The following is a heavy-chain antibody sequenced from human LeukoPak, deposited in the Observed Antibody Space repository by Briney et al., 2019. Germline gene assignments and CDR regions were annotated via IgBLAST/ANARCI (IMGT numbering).Heavy chain of an antibody. D-gene: IGHD6-13*01. V-gene: IGHV4-59*12. CDR3: ARVPEAGTGPDY. CDR1: GGSISSYY. CDR2: IYYSGST. Sequence: SETLSLTCTASGGSISSYYWSWIRQPPGKGLEWIGYIYYSGSTNYNPSLKSRVAISLDTSKNQFSLKLSSVTAADTAVYYCARVPEAGTGPDYWGQGTLVTVSS. J-gene: IGHJ4*02.